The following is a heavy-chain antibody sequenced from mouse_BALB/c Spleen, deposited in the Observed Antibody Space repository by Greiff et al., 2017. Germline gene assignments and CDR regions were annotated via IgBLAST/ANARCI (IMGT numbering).Heavy chain of an antibody. D-gene: IGHD2-4*01. J-gene: IGHJ3*01. CDR1: GYSITSGYS. Sequence: EVQLVESGPDLVKPSQSLSLTCTVTGYSITSGYSWHWIRQLPGNKLEWMGYIHYSGSTNYNPTLKSRISITRDTSKNQFFLQLNSVTTEDTATYYCAKSYDYGFAYWGQGTLVTVSA. CDR3: AKSYDYGFAY. V-gene: IGHV3-1*02. CDR2: IHYSGST.